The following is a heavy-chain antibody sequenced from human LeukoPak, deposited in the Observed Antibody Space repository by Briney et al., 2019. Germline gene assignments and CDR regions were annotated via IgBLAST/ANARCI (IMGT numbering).Heavy chain of an antibody. J-gene: IGHJ4*02. CDR1: GYTFTSYG. V-gene: IGHV1-18*01. CDR3: ASGSCSGGSCAEFDY. D-gene: IGHD2-15*01. CDR2: ISTHSGST. Sequence: ASVKVSCKASGYTFTSYGISWVRQAPGQGLEWMGWISTHSGSTNYAQKVQGRITMTTDTSTNTAYMELRSLRSDDTAVYYCASGSCSGGSCAEFDYWGQGTPVTVSP.